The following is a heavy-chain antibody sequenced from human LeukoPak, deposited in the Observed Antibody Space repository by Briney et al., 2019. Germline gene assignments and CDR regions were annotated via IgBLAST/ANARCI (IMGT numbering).Heavy chain of an antibody. CDR3: TRDFDGGYDNFDY. Sequence: PGRSLRLSCTASGFTFGDYAMSWFRQAPGKGLEWVGFIRSKAYGGTTEYAASEKGRFTISRDDSKSIAYLQVNSLKTEDTAVYYCTRDFDGGYDNFDYWGQGTLVTVSS. V-gene: IGHV3-49*03. D-gene: IGHD5-12*01. CDR1: GFTFGDYA. J-gene: IGHJ4*02. CDR2: IRSKAYGGTT.